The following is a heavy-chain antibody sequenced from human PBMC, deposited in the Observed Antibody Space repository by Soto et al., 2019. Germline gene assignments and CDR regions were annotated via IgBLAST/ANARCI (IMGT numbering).Heavy chain of an antibody. V-gene: IGHV4-59*01. CDR1: GGSISNYY. D-gene: IGHD3-16*01. CDR3: ASGGNWFDP. J-gene: IGHJ5*02. Sequence: SETLSLTCNVSGGSISNYYWTWVRQSPEKGLEWIGYMYYNGNINYNPSLKSRVTISIDTSKDQFSLTLKSVTAADTAVYYCASGGNWFDPWGQGVLVTVSS. CDR2: MYYNGNI.